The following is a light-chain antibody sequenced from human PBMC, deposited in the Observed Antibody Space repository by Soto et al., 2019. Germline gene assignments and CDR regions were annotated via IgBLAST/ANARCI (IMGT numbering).Light chain of an antibody. CDR3: QHYNSYSEP. CDR2: KAS. J-gene: IGKJ1*01. CDR1: QTIISW. Sequence: DIQITQSPSTLSGSVGYRVTITCRASQTIISWLAWYQQKPGKAPKLLIYKASTLKSGVPSRFSGSGSGTEFTLTISSLQPDDFATYYCQHYNSYSEPFGQGTKV. V-gene: IGKV1-5*03.